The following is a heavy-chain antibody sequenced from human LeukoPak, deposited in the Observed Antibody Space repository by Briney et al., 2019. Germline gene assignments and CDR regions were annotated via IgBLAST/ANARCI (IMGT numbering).Heavy chain of an antibody. J-gene: IGHJ3*02. Sequence: GALRLSCAASGFSFSSYALSWVRQAPGKGLEWVGYIYTTGSTHYNPSLKSRVTMSLDTSKNQFSLKLSSVTAADTAVYYCARLPGGGSTSVVAFDIWGQGTMVTVSS. CDR2: IYTTGST. D-gene: IGHD2-15*01. CDR3: ARLPGGGSTSVVAFDI. V-gene: IGHV4-4*09. CDR1: GFSFSSYA.